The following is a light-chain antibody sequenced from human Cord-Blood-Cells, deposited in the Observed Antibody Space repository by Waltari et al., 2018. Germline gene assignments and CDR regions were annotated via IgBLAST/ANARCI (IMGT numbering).Light chain of an antibody. V-gene: IGLV2-14*01. CDR2: EVS. Sequence: QSALTQPASVSGSPGQSITISCTGTSSDVGGYNYVPGYQQHPGKAPNLMIYEVSNRPSGVSNRFSGSKSGNTASLTISGLQAEDEADYYCSSYTSSSTLVFGGGTKLTVL. CDR3: SSYTSSSTLV. CDR1: SSDVGGYNY. J-gene: IGLJ2*01.